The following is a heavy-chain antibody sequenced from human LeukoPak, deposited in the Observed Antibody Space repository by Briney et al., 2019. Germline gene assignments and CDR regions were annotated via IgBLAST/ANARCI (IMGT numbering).Heavy chain of an antibody. V-gene: IGHV4-59*08. CDR3: ASMGDYYGSGSYFGY. J-gene: IGHJ4*02. Sequence: SETLSLTCTVSGGSISSYYWSWIRQPPGKGLEWIGYIYYSGSTNYNPSLKSRVTISVDTSKNQFSLKLSSVTAADTAVYYCASMGDYYGSGSYFGYWGQGTLVTVSS. CDR1: GGSISSYY. D-gene: IGHD3-10*01. CDR2: IYYSGST.